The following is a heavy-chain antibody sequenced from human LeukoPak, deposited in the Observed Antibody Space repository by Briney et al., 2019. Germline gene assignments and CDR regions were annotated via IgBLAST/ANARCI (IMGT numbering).Heavy chain of an antibody. D-gene: IGHD6-19*01. CDR1: GGSISSSSYY. Sequence: SETLSLTCTVSGGSISSSSYYWGWIRQPPGKGLEWIGSIYYSGSTYYNPSLKSRVTISVDTSKNQFSLKLSSVTAADTAVYYCARGYSSGWITDYWGQGTLVTVSS. CDR2: IYYSGST. V-gene: IGHV4-39*07. J-gene: IGHJ4*02. CDR3: ARGYSSGWITDY.